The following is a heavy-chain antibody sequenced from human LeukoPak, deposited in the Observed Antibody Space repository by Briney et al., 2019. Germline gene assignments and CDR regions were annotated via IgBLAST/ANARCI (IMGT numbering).Heavy chain of an antibody. D-gene: IGHD1-26*01. Sequence: GGSLRLSCAASGFTFNTYTMNWVRQAPGKGLEWVSYISGSSGIIDYADSVRGRFTISRDNAKNTLLLQMNSLRAEDTAVYYCVRDGVGAPPFDYWGQGVLVTVSS. CDR1: GFTFNTYT. CDR2: ISGSSGII. J-gene: IGHJ4*02. CDR3: VRDGVGAPPFDY. V-gene: IGHV3-48*04.